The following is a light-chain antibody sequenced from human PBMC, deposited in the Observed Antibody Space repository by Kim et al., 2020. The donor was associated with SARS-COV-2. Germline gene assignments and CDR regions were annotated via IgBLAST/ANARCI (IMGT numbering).Light chain of an antibody. Sequence: EIVLTQSPGTLSLSPGERATLSCRASQSVTSSYLAWYQQRPGQAPRLLICSASSRAPGIPDRFSGSGSGTDFSLTISRLEPEDFAMYYCQQYGSSRYTFGQGTKLEI. CDR2: SAS. CDR3: QQYGSSRYT. V-gene: IGKV3-20*01. CDR1: QSVTSSY. J-gene: IGKJ2*01.